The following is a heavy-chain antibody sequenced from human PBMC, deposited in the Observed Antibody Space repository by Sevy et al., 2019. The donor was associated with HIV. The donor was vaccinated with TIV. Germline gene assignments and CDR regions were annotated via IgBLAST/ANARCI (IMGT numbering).Heavy chain of an antibody. CDR2: LIENGVDT. V-gene: IGHV3-23*01. Sequence: GGSLRLSCAASGFTFNNYAMSWVRQPPGKGLEWVSGLIENGVDTYYSDSVRGRFTISSDNSKKTLYLQMNSLRAEDTAIYYCVKDYMFAADWAPDSWGQGTLVTVSS. J-gene: IGHJ4*02. D-gene: IGHD3-10*02. CDR1: GFTFNNYA. CDR3: VKDYMFAADWAPDS.